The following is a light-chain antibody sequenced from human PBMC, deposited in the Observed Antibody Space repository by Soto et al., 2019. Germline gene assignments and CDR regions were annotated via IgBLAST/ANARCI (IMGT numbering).Light chain of an antibody. CDR3: SSYTSTNSWI. CDR2: DVV. Sequence: QSALTQPASVSGSPGQSITISCTGTTSDDYVSWYQQPPGEAPRLLIYDVVTRPSEVSDRFSGSKADNTASLTISGLQAEDEALYYCSSYTSTNSWIFGTGTKLTVL. CDR1: TSDDY. J-gene: IGLJ1*01. V-gene: IGLV2-14*03.